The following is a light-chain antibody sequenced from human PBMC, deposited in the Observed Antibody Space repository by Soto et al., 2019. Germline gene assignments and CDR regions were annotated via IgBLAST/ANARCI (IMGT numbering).Light chain of an antibody. CDR1: QSVSST. CDR3: QQYYNWPRT. Sequence: EIVITQSPATLSVSPGERATLSCRASQSVSSTLAWYQQKPGQAPRLLIYGASTRATDIPARFSGSGSGTEFTLTISSLQSEDFAVYYCQQYYNWPRTLGQGTKVDIK. V-gene: IGKV3-15*01. CDR2: GAS. J-gene: IGKJ1*01.